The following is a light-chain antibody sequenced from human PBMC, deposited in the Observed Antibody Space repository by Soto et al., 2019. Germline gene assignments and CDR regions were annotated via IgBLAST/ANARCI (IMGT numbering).Light chain of an antibody. CDR2: KAS. CDR1: QTISSW. V-gene: IGKV1-5*03. Sequence: DIQMPQSPSTLSGSVGASVTITCRASQTISSWLAWYQQKPGKAPKLLIYKASTLKSGVPSRFSGSGSGTEFTLTISSLQREEFAIYYCQQSYSSTWTVGQGTKVAIK. CDR3: QQSYSSTWT. J-gene: IGKJ1*01.